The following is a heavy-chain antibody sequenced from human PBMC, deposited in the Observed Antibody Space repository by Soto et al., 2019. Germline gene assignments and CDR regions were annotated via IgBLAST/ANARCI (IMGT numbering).Heavy chain of an antibody. Sequence: PGGSLRLSCAASGFTFSSYWMSWVRQAPGKGLEWVASIKQDGSEKYYVDSAKGRFTISRDNAKNSLYLQRNSLRAEDTAVYYCARLSIVGATIPQFLFKKNWYFDLWGRGTLVTVSS. CDR1: GFTFSSYW. CDR2: IKQDGSEK. CDR3: ARLSIVGATIPQFLFKKNWYFDL. V-gene: IGHV3-7*01. J-gene: IGHJ2*01. D-gene: IGHD1-26*01.